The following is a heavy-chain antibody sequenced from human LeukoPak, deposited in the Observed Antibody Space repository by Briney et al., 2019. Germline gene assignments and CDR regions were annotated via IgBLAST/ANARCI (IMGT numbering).Heavy chain of an antibody. CDR2: IKQDGSEK. V-gene: IGHV3-7*04. J-gene: IGHJ4*02. CDR1: GFTFSSYW. Sequence: GGSLRLSCTASGFTFSSYWMNWVRQAPGKGLEWVANIKQDGSEKYYVDSVKGRFTISRENAKKSLYLQMNSLRAEDTAVYYCARETEMANLDYWGQGTLVTVSS. CDR3: ARETEMANLDY. D-gene: IGHD5-24*01.